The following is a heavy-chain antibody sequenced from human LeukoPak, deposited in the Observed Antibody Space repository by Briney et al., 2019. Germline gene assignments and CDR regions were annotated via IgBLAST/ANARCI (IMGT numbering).Heavy chain of an antibody. V-gene: IGHV4-4*07. CDR3: ARAKQVAYYYYYMDG. CDR1: GGSISSYY. J-gene: IGHJ6*03. Sequence: SETLSLTCTVSGGSISSYYWSWIRQPAGKGLEWIGRIYTSGGTNYNPSLKSRVTMSLDTSKNQFSLKLSSVTAADTAMYYCARAKQVAYYYYYMDGWGKGTTVTVSS. D-gene: IGHD6-6*01. CDR2: IYTSGGT.